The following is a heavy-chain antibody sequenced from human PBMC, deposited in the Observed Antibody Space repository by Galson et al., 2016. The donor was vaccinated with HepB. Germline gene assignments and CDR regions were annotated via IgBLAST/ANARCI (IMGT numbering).Heavy chain of an antibody. CDR1: GFTFGDYA. J-gene: IGHJ3*01. D-gene: IGHD2-15*01. CDR3: ATGWKRPWVYDSWQGIHDVFDF. CDR2: IWFDGTDK. V-gene: IGHV3-33*01. Sequence: SLRLSCAASGFTFGDYAMSWFRQAPGKGLEWITLIWFDGTDKYYADSVKGRFPVSRDNSKNTLYLQLNSLRADDTAIYYCATGWKRPWVYDSWQGIHDVFDFWGQGTMVTVSS.